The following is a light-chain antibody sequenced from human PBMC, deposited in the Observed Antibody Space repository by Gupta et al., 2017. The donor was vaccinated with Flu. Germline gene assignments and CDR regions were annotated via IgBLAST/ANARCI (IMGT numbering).Light chain of an antibody. J-gene: IGKJ2*01. V-gene: IGKV1-39*01. CDR1: QSISSY. Sequence: PSSLSASVGDRVTITCRASQSISSYLNWYQQKPGKAPKLLIYAASSLQSGVPSRFSGSGSGTDFTLTISSLQPEDFATYYCQQSDSTSYTFGQGTKLEIK. CDR2: AAS. CDR3: QQSDSTSYT.